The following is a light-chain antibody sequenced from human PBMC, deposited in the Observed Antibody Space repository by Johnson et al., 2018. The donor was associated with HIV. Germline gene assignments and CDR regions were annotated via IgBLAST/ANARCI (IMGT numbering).Light chain of an antibody. CDR2: DNN. CDR1: SSNIGNNR. Sequence: QSVLTQPPSVSAAPGQKVTISCSGSSSNIGNNRVSWYQQLPGTAPKLLIYDNNKRPSGIPDRFSGSKSGTSATLGITGLQTGDEADYYCGTWDNSLSAYVFGPGTKVTVL. J-gene: IGLJ1*01. V-gene: IGLV1-51*01. CDR3: GTWDNSLSAYV.